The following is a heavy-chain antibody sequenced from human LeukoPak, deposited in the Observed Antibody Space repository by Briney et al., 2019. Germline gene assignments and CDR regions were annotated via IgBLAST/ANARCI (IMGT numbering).Heavy chain of an antibody. CDR1: GGSMSSYY. V-gene: IGHV4-59*01. CDR2: IFYTGST. Sequence: SETLSLTCTVSGGSMSSYYWSWIRQPPGKGLEWIGYIFYTGSTSYNPSPQSRVTLSLDTSKTQFSLKVNSVPPAETAVYICPGERPFDNWGQGTLVTVSS. J-gene: IGHJ4*02. CDR3: PGERPFDN.